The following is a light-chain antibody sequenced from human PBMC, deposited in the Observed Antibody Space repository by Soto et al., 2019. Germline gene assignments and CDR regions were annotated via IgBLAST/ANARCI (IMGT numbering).Light chain of an antibody. CDR1: SSDVGAYNF. V-gene: IGLV2-8*01. Sequence: QSALTQRPSASGSPGPSVTISCTGTSSDVGAYNFVSWYQQHPGKAPQLMIYEVNKRPSGVPDRFSGSKSGKTASLTVSGLQAEDEADYYCSSYGGSNNVVFGGGTKLTVL. CDR3: SSYGGSNNVV. CDR2: EVN. J-gene: IGLJ2*01.